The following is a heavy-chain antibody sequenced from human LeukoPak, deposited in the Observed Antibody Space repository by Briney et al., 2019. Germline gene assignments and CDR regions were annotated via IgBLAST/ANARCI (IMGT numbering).Heavy chain of an antibody. CDR1: GFTFDDYG. J-gene: IGHJ4*02. Sequence: GGSLRLSCAASGFTFDDYGMSWVRQAPGKGLEWVSGINWNGGSTGYADSVKGRFTISRDNSKNTLYLQMNSLRVDDTAVYYCAKGNGPGDTFDFWGQGTLVTVSS. CDR2: INWNGGST. V-gene: IGHV3-20*04. D-gene: IGHD7-27*01. CDR3: AKGNGPGDTFDF.